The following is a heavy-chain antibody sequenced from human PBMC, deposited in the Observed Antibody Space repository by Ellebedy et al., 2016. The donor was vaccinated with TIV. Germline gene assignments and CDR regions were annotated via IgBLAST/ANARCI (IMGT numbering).Heavy chain of an antibody. CDR1: GGSISSSNW. Sequence: MPSETLSLTCTVSGGSISSSNWWSWVRQPPGKGLEWIGEIYHSGSTNYNPSLKSRVTISVDTSKNQFSLKLSSVTAADTAVYYCARAPPDFDYWGQGTLVTVSS. CDR3: ARAPPDFDY. J-gene: IGHJ4*02. V-gene: IGHV4-4*02. CDR2: IYHSGST.